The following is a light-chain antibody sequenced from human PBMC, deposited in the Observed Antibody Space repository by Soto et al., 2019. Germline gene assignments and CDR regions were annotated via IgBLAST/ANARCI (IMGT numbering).Light chain of an antibody. Sequence: IHMTQSPSTLSASVGDRVTSTFRASQSISSWLAWYQQRPGKAPRLLIYTASSLQSGVPSRFSGSGSGTDFTLTISSLQPEDFATYYCQQLNSYPTFGQGTRLEIK. CDR2: TAS. CDR1: QSISSW. V-gene: IGKV1-5*01. J-gene: IGKJ5*01. CDR3: QQLNSYPT.